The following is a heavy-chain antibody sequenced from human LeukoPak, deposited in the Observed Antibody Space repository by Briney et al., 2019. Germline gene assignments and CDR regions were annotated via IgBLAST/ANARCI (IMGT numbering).Heavy chain of an antibody. CDR2: IFYSGNT. CDR1: GGSISSSRYY. D-gene: IGHD3-22*01. V-gene: IGHV4-39*01. Sequence: SETLSLTCNVSGGSISSSRYYWGWIRQPPGKGLEWIGTIFYSGNTYYNPSLKSRVTLSVDTSKNQFSLNLYSVTAADTAVYYCARWSYDSSGYDAFDIWGQGTMVTVSS. J-gene: IGHJ3*02. CDR3: ARWSYDSSGYDAFDI.